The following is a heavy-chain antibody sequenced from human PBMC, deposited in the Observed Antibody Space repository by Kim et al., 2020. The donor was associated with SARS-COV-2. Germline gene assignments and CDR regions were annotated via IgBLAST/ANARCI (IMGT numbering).Heavy chain of an antibody. CDR2: IYSGGSST. V-gene: IGHV3-23*03. Sequence: GGSLRLSCAASGFTFSSYAMSWVRQAPGKGLEWVSVIYSGGSSTYYADSVKGRFTISRDNSKNTLYLQMNSLRAEDTAVYYCAKVSVPFFSGIAAAGHAYYFDYWGQGTLVTVSS. CDR3: AKVSVPFFSGIAAAGHAYYFDY. J-gene: IGHJ4*02. D-gene: IGHD6-13*01. CDR1: GFTFSSYA.